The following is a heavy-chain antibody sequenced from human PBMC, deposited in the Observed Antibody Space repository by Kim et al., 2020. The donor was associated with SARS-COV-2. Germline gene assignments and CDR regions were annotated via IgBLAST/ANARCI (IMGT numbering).Heavy chain of an antibody. Sequence: GGSLRLACIPSGFTFKTYGMHWVRQAPGKGLEWVASISSDGNDKFYASSVKGRFAIFRDNSKYALSLHINSVTADDTGIYYCASAGLDVTPDSRTVGGVVIPRTDDYHDYNYQDRGGNGTAAVVS. CDR2: ISSDGNDK. CDR3: ASAGLDVTPDSRTVGGVVIPRTDDYHDYNYQDR. V-gene: IGHV3-30*12. J-gene: IGHJ6*03. D-gene: IGHD3-3*01. CDR1: GFTFKTYG.